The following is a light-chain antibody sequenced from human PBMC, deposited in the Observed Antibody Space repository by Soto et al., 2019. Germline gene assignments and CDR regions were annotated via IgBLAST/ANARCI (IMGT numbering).Light chain of an antibody. CDR1: DGHVTSSHF. CDR2: DAT. J-gene: IGLJ2*01. V-gene: IGLV7-46*01. Sequence: QAVVTQPPSLTVTPGGTVTLTCASSDGHVTSSHFPYWYQHSPGQVPRTLISDATNRQPWAPARFSASLVGVKAVLALSGAQHEDEAGYYCLLTYSGGRVFGGGTKVTVL. CDR3: LLTYSGGRV.